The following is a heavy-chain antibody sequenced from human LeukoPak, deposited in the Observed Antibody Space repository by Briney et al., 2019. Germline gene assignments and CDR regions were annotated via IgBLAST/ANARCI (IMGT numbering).Heavy chain of an antibody. V-gene: IGHV4-59*01. CDR1: GGSTNSYH. J-gene: IGHJ2*01. CDR3: ARDPSSGEDL. CDR2: IYYSGST. Sequence: SETLSLTCSVSGGSTNSYHWSWIRQPPGKGLEWIGYIYYSGSTNYNPSLKSRVTISVDTSKNQFSLKQTSVTAADTAVYYCARDPSSGEDLWGRGTLVTVSS. D-gene: IGHD3-10*01.